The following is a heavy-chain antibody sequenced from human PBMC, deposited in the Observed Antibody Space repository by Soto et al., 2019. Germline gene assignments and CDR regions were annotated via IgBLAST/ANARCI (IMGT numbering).Heavy chain of an antibody. D-gene: IGHD4-17*01. J-gene: IGHJ5*02. Sequence: QVQLVQSGAEVKKPGASVKVSCKASGYTFTSDDINWVRQATGQGLEWMGWMNPKSGNTGYAQKFQGRVTMTRNTSISTAYMELSSLRSEDTAVYYCARGPKATVTTVDNWFDPWGKGTLVTVSS. CDR3: ARGPKATVTTVDNWFDP. CDR2: MNPKSGNT. V-gene: IGHV1-8*01. CDR1: GYTFTSDD.